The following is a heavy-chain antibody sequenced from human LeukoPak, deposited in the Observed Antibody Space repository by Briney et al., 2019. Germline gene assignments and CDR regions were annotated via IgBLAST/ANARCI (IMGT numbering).Heavy chain of an antibody. V-gene: IGHV3-21*04. CDR2: ISSSSSYI. CDR1: GFTFSSYS. J-gene: IGHJ4*02. CDR3: VKDLSSNWYSFDY. Sequence: PGGSLRLSCVASGFTFSSYSMNWVRQVPGKGLEWVSSISSSSSYIYYADSVKGRFTISRDSAEKSLYLQMNSLRDDDTAFYYCVKDLSSNWYSFDYWGQGTLVTVSS. D-gene: IGHD6-13*01.